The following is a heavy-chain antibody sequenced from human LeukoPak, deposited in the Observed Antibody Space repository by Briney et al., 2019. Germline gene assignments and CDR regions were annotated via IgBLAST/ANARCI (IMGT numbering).Heavy chain of an antibody. Sequence: ASVKVSCKASGGTFSSYAISWVRQAPGQGLEWMGGIIPIFGTANYAQKFQGRVTITADESTSTAYMELGSLRSEDTAVYYCARDYGSGNNYYYYMDVWGKGTTVTVSS. J-gene: IGHJ6*03. D-gene: IGHD3-10*01. CDR1: GGTFSSYA. CDR3: ARDYGSGNNYYYYMDV. CDR2: IIPIFGTA. V-gene: IGHV1-69*13.